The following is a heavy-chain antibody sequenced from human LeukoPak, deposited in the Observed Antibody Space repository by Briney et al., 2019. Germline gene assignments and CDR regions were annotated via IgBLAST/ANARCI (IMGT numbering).Heavy chain of an antibody. J-gene: IGHJ4*02. V-gene: IGHV3-74*01. CDR1: GFAFSGYW. CDR2: INSDGSGT. CDR3: ARSDSGQIDF. Sequence: GGSLRLSCAASGFAFSGYWMHWVHQAPEKGLMWVSRINSDGSGTNYADSVKGRFTISRDNAKNILYLQMNSLGAEDAAVYYCARSDSGQIDFWGQGTLVTVSS. D-gene: IGHD5-12*01.